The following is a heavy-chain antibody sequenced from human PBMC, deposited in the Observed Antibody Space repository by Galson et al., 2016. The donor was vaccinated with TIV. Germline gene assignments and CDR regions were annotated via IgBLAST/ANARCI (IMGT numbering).Heavy chain of an antibody. CDR3: ARTGNYYHYAMDV. CDR2: ISSTSNYI. V-gene: IGHV3-21*01. J-gene: IGHJ6*02. Sequence: GSLRLSCAASGFTFSNYNMNWVRQAPGKGLEWVSSISSTSNYIYYGDPVKGRFTISRDNAENSLHLHMNSLRAEDTAIYFCARTGNYYHYAMDVWGQGTTVTVSS. CDR1: GFTFSNYN. D-gene: IGHD7-27*01.